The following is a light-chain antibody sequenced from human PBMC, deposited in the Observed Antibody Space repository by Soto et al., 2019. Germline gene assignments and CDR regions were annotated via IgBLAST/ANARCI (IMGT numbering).Light chain of an antibody. CDR3: QLYGTSDL. CDR2: DAS. V-gene: IGKV3-20*01. Sequence: EIVLTQSPGTLSLSPGERATLACRASQSVISSYLALYQQKPGQAPRLLIYDASRATGIPDRFSGSVSGTDVTLTITRLEPEDFAVYYCQLYGTSDLFGPGTKVDI. J-gene: IGKJ3*01. CDR1: QSVISSY.